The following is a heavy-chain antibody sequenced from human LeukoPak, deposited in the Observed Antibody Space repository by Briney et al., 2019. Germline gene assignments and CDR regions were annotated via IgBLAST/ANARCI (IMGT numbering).Heavy chain of an antibody. J-gene: IGHJ6*02. V-gene: IGHV3-30-3*01. D-gene: IGHD3-22*01. CDR1: GFTFRNYV. CDR3: ARDDYYDSSGYNYYYYYGMDV. CDR2: TSSDLNVK. Sequence: PGGSLGLSCAASGFTFRNYVIHWVRQAPGKGLEWVAVTSSDLNVKLYADSVKGRFTISRDNAKNSLYLQMNSLRAEDTAVYYCARDDYYDSSGYNYYYYYGMDVWGQGTTVTVSS.